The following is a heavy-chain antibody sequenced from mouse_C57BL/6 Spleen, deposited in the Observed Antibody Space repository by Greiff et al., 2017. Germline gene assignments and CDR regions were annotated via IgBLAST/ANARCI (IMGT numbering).Heavy chain of an antibody. CDR2: LNPSTGGT. CDR1: GYSFTGYY. V-gene: IGHV1-42*01. J-gene: IGHJ2*01. CDR3: ARHGYYFDD. Sequence: EVKLQQSGPELVKPGASVQISCKASGYSFTGYYMNWVKQSPEKSLEWIGELNPSTGGTTSNQKFKAKATLTVDKSSSTAYMQLKSLTSEDSAVYYSARHGYYFDDWGQGTTRTVSS. D-gene: IGHD1-2*01.